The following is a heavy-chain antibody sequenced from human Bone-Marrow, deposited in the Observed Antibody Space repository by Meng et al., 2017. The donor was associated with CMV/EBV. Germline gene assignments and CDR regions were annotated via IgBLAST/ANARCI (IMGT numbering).Heavy chain of an antibody. CDR1: GYTFTSYG. V-gene: IGHV1-18*01. CDR3: ARDGGADYYYYYGMDV. D-gene: IGHD1-26*01. CDR2: ISAYNGNT. Sequence: ASVKVSCKASGYTFTSYGISWVRQAPGQGLEWMGWISAYNGNTNYAQKLQGRVTMTTDTSTSTAYMELRSLRSDDTAVYYCARDGGADYYYYYGMDVWGQGNTVTFSS. J-gene: IGHJ6*02.